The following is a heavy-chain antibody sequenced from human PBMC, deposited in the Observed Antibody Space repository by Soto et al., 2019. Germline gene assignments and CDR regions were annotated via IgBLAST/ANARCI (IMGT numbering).Heavy chain of an antibody. J-gene: IGHJ4*02. CDR3: ARYVRGVLFDF. CDR2: TYYRSTWNT. CDR1: GDSVSSESAG. Sequence: SQTLSLTCAISGDSVSSESAGWNWIRQSPSRGLEWLGRTYYRSTWNTDYAVSVKSRITINVDTSKNQFSLQLTSVTPEDTAVYYCARYVRGVLFDFWGQGTVVTAPQ. D-gene: IGHD3-10*02. V-gene: IGHV6-1*01.